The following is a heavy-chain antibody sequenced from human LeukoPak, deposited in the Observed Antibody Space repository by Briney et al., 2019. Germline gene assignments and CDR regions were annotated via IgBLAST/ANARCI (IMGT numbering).Heavy chain of an antibody. CDR2: IIPILGIA. D-gene: IGHD6-13*01. J-gene: IGHJ4*02. CDR1: GGTFSSYA. V-gene: IGHV1-69*04. CDR3: ASHSSSWYVRSGY. Sequence: ASVKVSCKASGGTFSSYAISWVRQAPGQGLEWMGRIIPILGIANYAQKFQGRVTITADKSTSTAYMELSSLRSEDTAVYYCASHSSSWYVRSGYWGQGTLVTVSS.